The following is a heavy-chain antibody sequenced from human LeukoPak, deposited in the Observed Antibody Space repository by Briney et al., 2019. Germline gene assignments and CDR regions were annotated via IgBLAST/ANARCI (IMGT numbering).Heavy chain of an antibody. CDR2: IIPIFGTA. V-gene: IGHV1-69*05. Sequence: ASVKVSCKASGGTFSSYAISWVRQAPGQGLEWMGGIIPIFGTAIYAQKFQGRVTITTDESTSTAYMELSSLRSEDTAVYYCARFDSSGYSNWGQGTLVTVSS. CDR1: GGTFSSYA. J-gene: IGHJ4*02. CDR3: ARFDSSGYSN. D-gene: IGHD3-22*01.